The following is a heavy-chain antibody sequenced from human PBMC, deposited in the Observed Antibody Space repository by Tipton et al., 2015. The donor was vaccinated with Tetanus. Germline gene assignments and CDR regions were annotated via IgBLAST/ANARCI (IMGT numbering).Heavy chain of an antibody. Sequence: TLSLTCAVYGGSFSGYYWSWVRQSPGKGLEWIGEINQSGSTNYNPSLKSRVTISVDTSKNQFSLKLSSVTAADTAVYYCARLRAYTYGYRGSYFDYWGQGILVTVSS. V-gene: IGHV4-34*01. CDR1: GGSFSGYY. CDR3: ARLRAYTYGYRGSYFDY. D-gene: IGHD5-18*01. J-gene: IGHJ4*02. CDR2: INQSGST.